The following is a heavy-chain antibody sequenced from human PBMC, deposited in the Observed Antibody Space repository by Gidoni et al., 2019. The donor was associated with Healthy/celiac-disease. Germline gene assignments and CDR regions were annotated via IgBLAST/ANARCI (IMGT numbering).Heavy chain of an antibody. CDR1: GFTFRSYA. V-gene: IGHV3-30-3*01. Sequence: QVQLVESGGGVVQPVRSLRLSCSASGFTFRSYAMHWVRQAPGKGLEWVAVISYDGSNKYYADSVKGRFTISRDNSKNTLYLQMNSLRAEDTAVYYCARDGSPHYYDSSGYYYVSYFDYWGQGTLVTVSS. D-gene: IGHD3-22*01. CDR2: ISYDGSNK. J-gene: IGHJ4*02. CDR3: ARDGSPHYYDSSGYYYVSYFDY.